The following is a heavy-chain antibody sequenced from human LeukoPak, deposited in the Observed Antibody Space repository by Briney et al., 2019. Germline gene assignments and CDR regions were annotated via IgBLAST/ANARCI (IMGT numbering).Heavy chain of an antibody. D-gene: IGHD3-22*01. CDR2: IYHSGST. J-gene: IGHJ3*02. Sequence: SETLSLTCTVSGYSISSGYYWGWIRQPLGKGLEWIGTIYHSGSTYYKSSLKSRVTIAVDTSKNQFSLKLNSVTAADRAVYYCARESYYDSSGYSHDAFDIWGQGTMVTVSS. V-gene: IGHV4-38-2*02. CDR1: GYSISSGYY. CDR3: ARESYYDSSGYSHDAFDI.